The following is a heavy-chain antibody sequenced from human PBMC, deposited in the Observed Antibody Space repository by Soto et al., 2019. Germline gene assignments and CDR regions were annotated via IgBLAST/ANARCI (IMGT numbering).Heavy chain of an antibody. V-gene: IGHV1-18*01. CDR3: ATMRGDQQLGPHLEAYHSDGMDV. D-gene: IGHD6-13*01. Sequence: GASVKVSCKPSGYTFSSYALSWVRQAPGQGLEWMGWISGYNGNTNYAQRLQGRVNMTTDTSTSTAYMELRSLRSDDTAVYYCATMRGDQQLGPHLEAYHSDGMDVWGQGTTVTVYS. CDR2: ISGYNGNT. CDR1: GYTFSSYA. J-gene: IGHJ6*02.